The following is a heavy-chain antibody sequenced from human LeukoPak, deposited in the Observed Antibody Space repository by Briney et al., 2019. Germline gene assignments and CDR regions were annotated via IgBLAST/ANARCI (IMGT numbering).Heavy chain of an antibody. CDR2: INPDGSGT. J-gene: IGHJ4*02. D-gene: IGHD3-10*01. V-gene: IGHV3-74*01. CDR1: GFTFSTYW. Sequence: GGSLRLSRAASGFTFSTYWMHWVRQGPGKGLVWVSRINPDGSGTSHADSVKGRFTISRDNAKNTLYLQMNSLRAEDTAVYYCARDSGSGSYSGYWGLGTLVTVSS. CDR3: ARDSGSGSYSGY.